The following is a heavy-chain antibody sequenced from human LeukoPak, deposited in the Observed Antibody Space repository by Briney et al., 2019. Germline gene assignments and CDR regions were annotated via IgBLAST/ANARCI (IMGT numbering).Heavy chain of an antibody. V-gene: IGHV4-30-2*01. CDR1: GGSISSGGYY. CDR2: IYHSGST. J-gene: IGHJ2*01. D-gene: IGHD6-13*01. Sequence: SQTLSLTCTVSGGSISSGGYYRSWIRQPPGKGLEWIGDIYHSGSTYYNPSLKSRVTISVDRSKNQFSLKLSSVTAADTAVYYCARGMGDFWSSSWYLWYFDLWGRGTLVTVSS. CDR3: ARGMGDFWSSSWYLWYFDL.